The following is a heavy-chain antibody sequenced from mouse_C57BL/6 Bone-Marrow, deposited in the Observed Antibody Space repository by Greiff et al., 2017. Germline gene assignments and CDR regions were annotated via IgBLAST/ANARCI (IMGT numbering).Heavy chain of an antibody. Sequence: VQLKESGAELVKPGASVKLSCTASGFNITDYYMHWVKQRTEQGLEWIGRIDPEDGATKYAPKFQGKATITADTSSTTAYLQLSSLTSEAPSVYYCASLITTVVGRYFDVWGTGTTVTVSS. J-gene: IGHJ1*03. CDR2: IDPEDGAT. CDR1: GFNITDYY. V-gene: IGHV14-2*01. D-gene: IGHD1-1*01. CDR3: ASLITTVVGRYFDV.